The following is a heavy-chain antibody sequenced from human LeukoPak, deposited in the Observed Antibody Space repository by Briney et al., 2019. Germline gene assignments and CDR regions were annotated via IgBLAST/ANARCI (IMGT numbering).Heavy chain of an antibody. CDR2: IYHSGST. D-gene: IGHD5-18*01. CDR3: ARDMSGYSYGLPVDWFDP. CDR1: GYSISSGYY. J-gene: IGHJ5*02. Sequence: SETLSLTCTVSGYSISSGYYWGWIRQPPGKGLEWIGSIYHSGSTYYNPSLKSRVTISVDTSKNQFSLKLNSVTAADTAVYYCARDMSGYSYGLPVDWFDPWGQGTLVTVSS. V-gene: IGHV4-38-2*02.